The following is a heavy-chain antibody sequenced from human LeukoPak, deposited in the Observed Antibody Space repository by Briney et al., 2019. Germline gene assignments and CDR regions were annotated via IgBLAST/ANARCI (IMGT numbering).Heavy chain of an antibody. CDR3: ARPLVTTVAGTYYFDY. Sequence: GGSLRLSCAAAGFRCSSYGMRWVRHAGGGGLGSGSFIRYGESRTFSGDSGKVRFIVARDEYKNTVYLHIESLRTADTSLYYCARPLVTTVAGTYYFDYWGQGTLVTVSS. V-gene: IGHV3-30*02. J-gene: IGHJ4*02. D-gene: IGHD6-19*01. CDR2: IRYGESRT. CDR1: GFRCSSYG.